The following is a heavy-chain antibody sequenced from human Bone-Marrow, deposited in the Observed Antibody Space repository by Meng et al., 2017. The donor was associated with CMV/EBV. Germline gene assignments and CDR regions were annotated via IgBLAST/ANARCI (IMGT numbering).Heavy chain of an antibody. CDR3: ARGVARTYYYFWSGCGDV. CDR2: MNPNSGNT. D-gene: IGHD3-3*01. Sequence: ASVKVSCKASGYTFTSYDINWVRQATGQGLEWMGWMNPNSGNTGYAQKFQGRVTITRNTSISTAYMELSSLRSEDTAVYYCARGVARTYYYFWSGCGDVWGQGTMVTVSS. J-gene: IGHJ6*02. V-gene: IGHV1-8*03. CDR1: GYTFTSYD.